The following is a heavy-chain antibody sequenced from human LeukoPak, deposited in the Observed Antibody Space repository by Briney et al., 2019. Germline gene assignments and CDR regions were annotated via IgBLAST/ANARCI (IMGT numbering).Heavy chain of an antibody. Sequence: GGSLSLSRAASGFTFSTYAMSWVRQAPGKGLEWVSSINDSGDSTYYADSVKGRFTISRDNSKNTLYLLMNNLRAEDTAIFYCATAYCSSTSCPTWGQGTLVTVSS. CDR3: ATAYCSSTSCPT. J-gene: IGHJ5*02. CDR2: INDSGDST. V-gene: IGHV3-23*01. CDR1: GFTFSTYA. D-gene: IGHD2-2*01.